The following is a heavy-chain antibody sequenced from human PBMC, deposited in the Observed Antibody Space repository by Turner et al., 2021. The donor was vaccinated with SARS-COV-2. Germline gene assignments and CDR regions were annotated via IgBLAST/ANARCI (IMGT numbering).Heavy chain of an antibody. Sequence: EVQLVESGGGLVKPGGSLRLSCAASGFTFSSYSMNWVRQAPGKGLEWVSSISSTSNYIFYADSVKGQFTISRDNAKNSLYLQMNSLRVEDTAVYYCARGANGNFDYWGQGALVTVSS. V-gene: IGHV3-21*01. CDR1: GFTFSSYS. CDR2: ISSTSNYI. J-gene: IGHJ4*02. D-gene: IGHD1-26*01. CDR3: ARGANGNFDY.